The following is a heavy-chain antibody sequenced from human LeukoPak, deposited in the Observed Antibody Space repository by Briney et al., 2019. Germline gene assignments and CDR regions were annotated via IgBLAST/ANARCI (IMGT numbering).Heavy chain of an antibody. CDR1: GGSITAYD. D-gene: IGHD2-21*01. CDR3: ARVGTILTRGPPLPYRAFDI. Sequence: NPSETLSLTCTVSGGSITAYDWSWIRQSPGKGLEWIGYLRYGVNTHYNPSLMSRVTISSDTSNSRFSLKLTSVTAADTAVYYCARVGTILTRGPPLPYRAFDIWGQGTMVTVSS. J-gene: IGHJ3*02. CDR2: LRYGVNT. V-gene: IGHV4-59*01.